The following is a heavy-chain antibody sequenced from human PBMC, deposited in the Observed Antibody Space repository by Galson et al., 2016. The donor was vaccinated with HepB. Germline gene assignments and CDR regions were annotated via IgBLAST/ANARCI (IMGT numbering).Heavy chain of an antibody. J-gene: IGHJ2*01. D-gene: IGHD6-6*01. V-gene: IGHV3-30*04. CDR1: TFSSYA. CDR3: ARDRSISSVFVRYFDL. CDR2: ISYDGSNE. Sequence: TFSSYAMHWVRQAPGKGLEWVAVISYDGSNEYYADSVKGRFTISRDNSKNTLYLQMNSLIAEDTAVYYCARDRSISSVFVRYFDLWGRGTLVTVSS.